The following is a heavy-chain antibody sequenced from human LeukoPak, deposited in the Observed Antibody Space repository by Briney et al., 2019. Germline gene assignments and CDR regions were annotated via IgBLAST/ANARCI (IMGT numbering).Heavy chain of an antibody. CDR3: TRDFKSYYDSSGYYEP. CDR2: IYSGGST. Sequence: GGSLRLSCVASGFTVSSNYMSWVRQAPGKGLEWVSVIYSGGSTYYADSVKGRFTISKDNSKDTLYLQMNSLRAEDTAVYYCTRDFKSYYDSSGYYEPWGQGTLVTVSS. V-gene: IGHV3-66*01. D-gene: IGHD3-22*01. J-gene: IGHJ5*02. CDR1: GFTVSSNY.